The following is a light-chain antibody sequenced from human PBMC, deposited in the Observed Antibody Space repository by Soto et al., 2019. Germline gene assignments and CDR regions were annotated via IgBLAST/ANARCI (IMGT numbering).Light chain of an antibody. Sequence: DIQMTQSPSTLSASVGDRVTITCRASQSISTWLAWYQQKPGNAPKLLIFDASNLESGVPSRFSGSGSGTEFTLTIDSLQPDDFATYYCQQYNSDSRTFGQGTELAIK. V-gene: IGKV1-5*01. CDR3: QQYNSDSRT. CDR2: DAS. CDR1: QSISTW. J-gene: IGKJ1*01.